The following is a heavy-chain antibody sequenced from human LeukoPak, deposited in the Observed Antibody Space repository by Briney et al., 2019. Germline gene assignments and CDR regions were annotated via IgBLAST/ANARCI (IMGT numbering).Heavy chain of an antibody. J-gene: IGHJ6*02. CDR1: GFTFSSYW. Sequence: GGSLRLSCAASGFTFSSYWMSWVRQAPGKGLEWVANIKQDGSEKYYVDSVKGRFTISRDNAKNSLYLQMNSLRAEDTAVYYCARDRIDGYCSSTSCYGYYYYGMDVWDQGTTVTVSS. CDR3: ARDRIDGYCSSTSCYGYYYYGMDV. D-gene: IGHD2-2*03. V-gene: IGHV3-7*03. CDR2: IKQDGSEK.